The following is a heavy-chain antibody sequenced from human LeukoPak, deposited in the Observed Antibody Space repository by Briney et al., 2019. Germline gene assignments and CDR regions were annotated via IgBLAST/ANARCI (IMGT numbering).Heavy chain of an antibody. J-gene: IGHJ5*02. CDR3: ARAMVRGVKGNWFDP. V-gene: IGHV3-11*01. Sequence: GGSLRLSCAASGFIFSDYYMTWIRQTPGKGLEWLSYISDSGSTINYADSVKGRLTISRDNAKKSLFLQMNSLRAEDTAVYYCARAMVRGVKGNWFDPWGQGTLVTVSS. D-gene: IGHD3-10*01. CDR2: ISDSGSTI. CDR1: GFIFSDYY.